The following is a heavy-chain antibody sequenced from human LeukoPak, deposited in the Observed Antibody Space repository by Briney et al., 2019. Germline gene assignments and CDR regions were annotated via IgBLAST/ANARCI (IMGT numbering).Heavy chain of an antibody. CDR2: INGDGSTK. Sequence: GGPLRLSCVASGLTFSSYWMHWVRQAPGKGLEWVSCINGDGSTKSYADSVKGRFTVSRDNAKNTLYLQMNSLRAADTAVYFCVKEVFNWGQGTLVTVSS. J-gene: IGHJ4*02. CDR1: GLTFSSYW. CDR3: VKEVFN. V-gene: IGHV3-74*01.